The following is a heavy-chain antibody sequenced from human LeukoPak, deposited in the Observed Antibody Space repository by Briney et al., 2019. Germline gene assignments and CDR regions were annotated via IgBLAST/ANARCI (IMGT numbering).Heavy chain of an antibody. D-gene: IGHD1-1*01. J-gene: IGHJ4*02. V-gene: IGHV3-9*01. CDR1: GFTFDDYA. CDR3: AKDIAYWNAPTFDY. Sequence: PGRSLRLSCAASGFTFDDYAMHWVRQAPGKGLEWVSGISWNSGSIGYADSVKGRFTISRDNAKNSLYLQMNSLRAEDTALYYCAKDIAYWNAPTFDYWGQGTLVTVSS. CDR2: ISWNSGSI.